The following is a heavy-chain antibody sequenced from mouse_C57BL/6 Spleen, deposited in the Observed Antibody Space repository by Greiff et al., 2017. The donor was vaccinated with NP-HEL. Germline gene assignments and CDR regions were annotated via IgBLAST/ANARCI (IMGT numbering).Heavy chain of an antibody. CDR2: ISNLAYSI. D-gene: IGHD1-1*01. Sequence: EVNVVESGGGLVQPGGSLKLSCAASGFTFSDYGMAWVRQAPRKGPEWVAFISNLAYSIYYADTVTGRFTISRENAKNTLYLEMSSLRSEDTAMYYCARQDYYGSSPYAMDYWGQGTSVTVSS. V-gene: IGHV5-15*01. CDR1: GFTFSDYG. J-gene: IGHJ4*01. CDR3: ARQDYYGSSPYAMDY.